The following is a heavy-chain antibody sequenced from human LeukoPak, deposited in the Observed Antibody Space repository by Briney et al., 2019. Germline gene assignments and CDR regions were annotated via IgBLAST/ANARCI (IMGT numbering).Heavy chain of an antibody. D-gene: IGHD3-10*01. J-gene: IGHJ3*02. CDR2: ITSSGTYV. V-gene: IGHV3-21*01. CDR1: GFTFSSYI. CDR3: ARSLVRGINAFDI. Sequence: GGSLRLSCAASGFTFSSYIMNCVRQAPGKGLEWVSSITSSGTYVYYADSVKGRFTMSRDNAKNSLYLQMNSLRAEDTAVYYCARSLVRGINAFDIWGQGTMVTVSS.